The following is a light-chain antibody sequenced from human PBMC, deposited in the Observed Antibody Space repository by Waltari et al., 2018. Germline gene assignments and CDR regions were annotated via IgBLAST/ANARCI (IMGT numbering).Light chain of an antibody. CDR1: QSINTW. Sequence: DIQMTQFPSTLSASLGHRVTITCRASQSINTWLAWYQQKPGKDPNLLIYKTYTLESGVPSRFTGSGSGTEFTLTIDSLQPDDFATYYCQQYNSYSNTFGQGTKVEIK. J-gene: IGKJ2*01. CDR2: KTY. V-gene: IGKV1-5*03. CDR3: QQYNSYSNT.